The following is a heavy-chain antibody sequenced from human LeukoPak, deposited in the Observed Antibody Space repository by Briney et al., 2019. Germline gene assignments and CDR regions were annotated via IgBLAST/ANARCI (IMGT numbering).Heavy chain of an antibody. V-gene: IGHV4-39*07. CDR1: GGSITSSSYY. J-gene: IGHJ5*02. D-gene: IGHD6-19*01. CDR3: VRGRYSSGWFKDKNWFDP. Sequence: SETLSLTCTVSGGSITSSSYYWGWIRQPPGKGLEWIGNMYYSGNTYYNPSLKSRVTISVDTSKNQFSLKLSSVTAADTAVYYCVRGRYSSGWFKDKNWFDPWGQGIPVTVSS. CDR2: MYYSGNT.